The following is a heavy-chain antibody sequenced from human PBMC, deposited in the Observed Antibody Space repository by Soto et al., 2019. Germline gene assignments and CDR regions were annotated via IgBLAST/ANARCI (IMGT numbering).Heavy chain of an antibody. CDR2: IYTSGST. CDR3: ARGRGNYYYYGMDV. D-gene: IGHD3-10*01. CDR1: GGSISSYY. Sequence: QVQLQESGPGLVKPSETLSLTCTVSGGSISSYYWIWIRQPAGKGLEWIGHIYTSGSTNCQPSLKSRVTMSVDTSKNQFSLKLTSVTAADTAVYYCARGRGNYYYYGMDVWGQGTTVTVSS. V-gene: IGHV4-4*07. J-gene: IGHJ6*02.